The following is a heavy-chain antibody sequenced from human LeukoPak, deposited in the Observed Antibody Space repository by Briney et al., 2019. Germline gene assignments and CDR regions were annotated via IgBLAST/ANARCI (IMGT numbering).Heavy chain of an antibody. CDR1: RFTFSSYW. V-gene: IGHV3-7*01. J-gene: IGHJ4*02. Sequence: GGSLRLSCAASRFTFSSYWMSWVRQAPGKGLEWVANIKQDGSEKYYVDSVKGRFTISRDNAKNSLYLQMNSLRAEDTAVYYCARDGVTVTYYYFDYWGQGTLVTVSS. D-gene: IGHD4-17*01. CDR3: ARDGVTVTYYYFDY. CDR2: IKQDGSEK.